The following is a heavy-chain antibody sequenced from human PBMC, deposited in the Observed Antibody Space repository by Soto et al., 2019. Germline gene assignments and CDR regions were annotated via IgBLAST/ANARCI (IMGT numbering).Heavy chain of an antibody. V-gene: IGHV3-48*01. D-gene: IGHD2-15*01. CDR1: GFTFSSYS. Sequence: SLXLSCAASGFTFSSYSMNWVRQAPGKGLEWVSYISGSSSTIYYADSVKGRFTISRDNAKNSLYLQMNSLRAEDTAVYYCAGDLGVVAALADAFDIWGQGTMVTVSS. CDR3: AGDLGVVAALADAFDI. CDR2: ISGSSSTI. J-gene: IGHJ3*02.